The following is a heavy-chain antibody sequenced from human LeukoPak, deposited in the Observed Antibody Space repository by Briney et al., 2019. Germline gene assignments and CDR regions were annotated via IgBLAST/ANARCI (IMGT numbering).Heavy chain of an antibody. V-gene: IGHV1-18*01. Sequence: ASVKVSCKASGYTFTRYGISWVRQAPGQGLEWMGWISAYNCNTNYAQKLQSRVTMTTDTSTSTSYMERRSLRSDDTAVYYCARVQSNTVTNYYYGMDVWGQGTTVTVSS. CDR3: ARVQSNTVTNYYYGMDV. D-gene: IGHD4-17*01. CDR2: ISAYNCNT. J-gene: IGHJ6*02. CDR1: GYTFTRYG.